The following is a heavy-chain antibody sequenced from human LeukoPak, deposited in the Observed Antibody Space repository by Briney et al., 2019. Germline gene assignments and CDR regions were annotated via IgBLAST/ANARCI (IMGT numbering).Heavy chain of an antibody. Sequence: PGGSLRLSCAASGFTFSSYGMHWVRQAPGKGLEWVAVISYDGSNKYYADSVKGRFTISRDNSKNTLYLQMNSLRDEDTAVYYCAKETTPDYGDYDDYYYGMDVWGQGTTVTVSS. CDR1: GFTFSSYG. V-gene: IGHV3-30*18. J-gene: IGHJ6*02. D-gene: IGHD4-17*01. CDR2: ISYDGSNK. CDR3: AKETTPDYGDYDDYYYGMDV.